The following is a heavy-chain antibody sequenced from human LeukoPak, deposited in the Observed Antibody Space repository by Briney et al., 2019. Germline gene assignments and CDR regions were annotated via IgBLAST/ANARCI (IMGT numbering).Heavy chain of an antibody. Sequence: ASVKVSCKASGYTFTGYYMHWVRQAPGQGLEWMGWINPNSGGTNYAQKFQGRVTMTRDTSISTAYMELSRLRSDDTAVYYCARDEYSSSNSGDYWGQGTLVTVSS. CDR2: INPNSGGT. CDR3: ARDEYSSSNSGDY. J-gene: IGHJ4*02. CDR1: GYTFTGYY. D-gene: IGHD6-6*01. V-gene: IGHV1-2*02.